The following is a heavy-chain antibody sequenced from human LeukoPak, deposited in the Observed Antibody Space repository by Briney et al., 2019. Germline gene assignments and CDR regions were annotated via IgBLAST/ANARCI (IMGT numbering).Heavy chain of an antibody. D-gene: IGHD2-15*01. J-gene: IGHJ4*02. Sequence: QPGESLLLSCAASGFTLSSYWMHWGRQAPGKGVGWVSRIESDGSSTSYAYSVKGRFTISRDNAKNTLYLQMNSLRAEDTAVYYCARGYCSGGSCNRPFDYWGQGTLVTVSS. CDR3: ARGYCSGGSCNRPFDY. CDR2: IESDGSST. CDR1: GFTLSSYW. V-gene: IGHV3-74*01.